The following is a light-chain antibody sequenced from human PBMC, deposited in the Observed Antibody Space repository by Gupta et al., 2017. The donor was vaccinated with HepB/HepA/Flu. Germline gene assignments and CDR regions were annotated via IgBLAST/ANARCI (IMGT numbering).Light chain of an antibody. J-gene: IGKJ1*01. CDR1: QTVLNY. CDR3: QQYYVTPRT. CDR2: WAS. V-gene: IGKV4-1*01. Sequence: DILMTQSSDFLAVSLGERATINCRSSQTVLNYLAWFQQKPGQPPNLLINWASTRESGVPDRFSGSGSATDFTLTISSLQAEDVAVYYCQQYYVTPRTFGQGTKVEIK.